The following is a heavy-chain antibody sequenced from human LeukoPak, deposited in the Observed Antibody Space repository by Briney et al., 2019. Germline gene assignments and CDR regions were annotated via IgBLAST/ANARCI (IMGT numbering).Heavy chain of an antibody. Sequence: GGSLRLSWAFSGFTFDDYSIHWVRQAPGKDLEWVSFISWDGGSTYYADSVIGRFTISRDNCKTSFYPQSISLIAEDTALYYCAKQSEGGGRWRDAFDIWGQGTMVTVSS. D-gene: IGHD3-16*01. CDR2: ISWDGGST. J-gene: IGHJ3*02. V-gene: IGHV3-43D*04. CDR1: GFTFDDYS. CDR3: AKQSEGGGRWRDAFDI.